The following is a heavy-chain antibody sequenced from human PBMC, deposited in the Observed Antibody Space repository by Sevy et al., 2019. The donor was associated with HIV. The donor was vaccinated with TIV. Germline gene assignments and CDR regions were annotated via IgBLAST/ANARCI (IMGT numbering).Heavy chain of an antibody. Sequence: ASVKVSCKASGGTFSSYAISWVRQAPGQGLEWMGGIIPIFGTANYAQKFQGRVTITADESTSTAYMELSSLRSEDTAVYYCASSGITIFGVVTTYYYYGMDVWGQGTTVTVSS. J-gene: IGHJ6*02. CDR1: GGTFSSYA. CDR3: ASSGITIFGVVTTYYYYGMDV. D-gene: IGHD3-3*01. V-gene: IGHV1-69*13. CDR2: IIPIFGTA.